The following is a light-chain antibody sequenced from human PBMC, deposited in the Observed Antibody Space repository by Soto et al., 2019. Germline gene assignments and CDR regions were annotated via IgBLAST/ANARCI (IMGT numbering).Light chain of an antibody. CDR2: GAS. J-gene: IGKJ3*01. V-gene: IGKV1-39*01. CDR1: QNISNF. CDR3: QESYSAPFT. Sequence: DIQMTQSPSSLSASVGDRVTITCRASQNISNFLNWYQQKNGDGPKLLIYGASSLHSGVPSRFTGSGSGTDFALSIRSLQREDFATFFCQESYSAPFTFGPGTKVEI.